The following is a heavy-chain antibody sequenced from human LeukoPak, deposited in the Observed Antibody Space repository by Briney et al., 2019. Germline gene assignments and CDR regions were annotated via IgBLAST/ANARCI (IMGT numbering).Heavy chain of an antibody. Sequence: SEALSLTCTVSGGSISSDYWSWIRQPPGKGLEWIGYIYYIGRTNYNPSLKSRITISVDTSKSHFSLKLSSVTAADTAVYYCARVVGATGSSDYWGQGTLVTVSS. V-gene: IGHV4-59*01. CDR3: ARVVGATGSSDY. CDR1: GGSISSDY. CDR2: IYYIGRT. J-gene: IGHJ4*02. D-gene: IGHD1-26*01.